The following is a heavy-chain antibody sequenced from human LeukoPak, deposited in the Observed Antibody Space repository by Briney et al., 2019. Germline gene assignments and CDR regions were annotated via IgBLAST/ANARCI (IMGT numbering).Heavy chain of an antibody. Sequence: GGSLRLSCAVSGFTFSGFWMSWSRQAPGKGLEWVASINSDGSEGYYADVVKGRFTISRDNAKNSLYLQINSLRAEDTAVYYCARVSHSVAGRGRLVYYYGMDVWGQGTTVTVSS. J-gene: IGHJ6*02. V-gene: IGHV3-7*03. D-gene: IGHD6-19*01. CDR1: GFTFSGFW. CDR3: ARVSHSVAGRGRLVYYYGMDV. CDR2: INSDGSEG.